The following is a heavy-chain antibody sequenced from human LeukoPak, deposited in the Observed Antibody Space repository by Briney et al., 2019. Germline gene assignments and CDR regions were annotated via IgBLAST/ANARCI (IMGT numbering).Heavy chain of an antibody. Sequence: SETLSLTCTVSGGSISSSSYYWGWIRQPPGKGLEWIGSIYYSGSTYYNPSLKSRVTISVDTSKNQFSLKLSSVTAADTAVYYCARGSLIQYRNGWTHDYWGQGTLVTVSS. J-gene: IGHJ4*02. D-gene: IGHD6-19*01. CDR3: ARGSLIQYRNGWTHDY. CDR1: GGSISSSSYY. CDR2: IYYSGST. V-gene: IGHV4-39*07.